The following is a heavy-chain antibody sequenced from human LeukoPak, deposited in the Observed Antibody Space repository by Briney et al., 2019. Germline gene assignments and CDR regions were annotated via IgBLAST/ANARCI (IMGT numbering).Heavy chain of an antibody. D-gene: IGHD2-15*01. Sequence: SETLSLTCTVSGGSISSSSYYWGWIRRPPGKGLEWIGSIYYSGSTYYNPSLKSRVTISVDTSKNQFSLKLSSVTAADTAVYYCARNFPGLGCSGGSCYDYWGQGTLVPVSS. V-gene: IGHV4-39*01. J-gene: IGHJ4*02. CDR1: GGSISSSSYY. CDR3: ARNFPGLGCSGGSCYDY. CDR2: IYYSGST.